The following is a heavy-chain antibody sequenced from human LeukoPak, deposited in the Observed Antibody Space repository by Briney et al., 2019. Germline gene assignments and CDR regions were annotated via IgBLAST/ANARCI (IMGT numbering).Heavy chain of an antibody. J-gene: IGHJ3*02. D-gene: IGHD3-10*01. V-gene: IGHV4-59*08. Sequence: SETLSLTCTVSGASISSYYWGWIRQPPGKGLEWIGYIFYSGSTNYNPSLKSRVTISVAMSKNQFSLKLRSVTAADTAVYYCARHGGATMVRGVLVDAFDIWGQGTMVTVSS. CDR1: GASISSYY. CDR2: IFYSGST. CDR3: ARHGGATMVRGVLVDAFDI.